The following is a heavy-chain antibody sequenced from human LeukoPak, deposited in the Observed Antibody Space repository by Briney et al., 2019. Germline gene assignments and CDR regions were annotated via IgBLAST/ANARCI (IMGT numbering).Heavy chain of an antibody. Sequence: GASVKVSCKASGYTFTSYAMNWVRQAPGQGLEWMGWINTNTGNPTYAQGFTGRFVFSLDTSVSTAYLQISSLKAEDTAVYYCARDPIYYDSSGYYYPTSVFDYWGQGTLVTVSS. V-gene: IGHV7-4-1*02. CDR1: GYTFTSYA. CDR3: ARDPIYYDSSGYYYPTSVFDY. D-gene: IGHD3-22*01. CDR2: INTNTGNP. J-gene: IGHJ4*02.